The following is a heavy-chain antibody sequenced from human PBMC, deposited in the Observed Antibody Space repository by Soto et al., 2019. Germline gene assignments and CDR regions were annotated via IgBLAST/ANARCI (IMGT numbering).Heavy chain of an antibody. CDR1: DYSITNGYY. D-gene: IGHD2-15*01. J-gene: IGHJ6*02. V-gene: IGHV4-38-2*01. Sequence: SATLSHTCAVSDYSITNGYYWGWIQQPPGQGLEWIGTIYHSGSTYYNPSLKTRVTISVDTSKNQFSLKLSSVTAADTAVYYCARALYCSGGSCSPLRGMDVWGQGTTVTVSS. CDR3: ARALYCSGGSCSPLRGMDV. CDR2: IYHSGST.